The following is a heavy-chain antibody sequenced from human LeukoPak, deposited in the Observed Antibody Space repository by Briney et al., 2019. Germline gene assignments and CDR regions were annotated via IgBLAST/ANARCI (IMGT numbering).Heavy chain of an antibody. J-gene: IGHJ4*02. CDR1: GGTFSSYA. CDR3: ARGPKWELHFDY. CDR2: INPNSGGT. D-gene: IGHD1-26*01. Sequence: ASVKVSCKASGGTFSSYAISWVRQAPGQGLEWMGWINPNSGGTNYAQKFQGWVTMTRDTSISTAYMELSRLRSDDTAVYYCARGPKWELHFDYWGQGTLVTVSS. V-gene: IGHV1-2*04.